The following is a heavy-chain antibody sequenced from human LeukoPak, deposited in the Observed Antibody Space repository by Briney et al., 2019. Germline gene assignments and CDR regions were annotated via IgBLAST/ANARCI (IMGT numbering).Heavy chain of an antibody. CDR2: IYYSGST. Sequence: PSETLSLTCTVSGGSISSGGYYWSWIRQPPGKGLEWIGYIYYSGSTNYNPSLKSRVTVSVDTSKNQFSLKLSSVTAADTAVYYCARVGSTSGWYFALQTGDAFDIWGQGTMVTVSS. CDR1: GGSISSGGYY. J-gene: IGHJ3*02. CDR3: ARVGSTSGWYFALQTGDAFDI. V-gene: IGHV4-61*08. D-gene: IGHD6-19*01.